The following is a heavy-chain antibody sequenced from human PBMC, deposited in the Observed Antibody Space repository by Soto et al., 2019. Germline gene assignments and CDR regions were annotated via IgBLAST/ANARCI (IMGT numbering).Heavy chain of an antibody. D-gene: IGHD6-13*01. V-gene: IGHV3-48*01. CDR2: ISSSSGTV. J-gene: IGHJ4*02. CDR1: GFTFSSYN. Sequence: PGGSLRLSCAASGFTFSSYNMNWVRRAPGKGLEWLSYISSSSGTVYYADSVKGRFTISRDNAKNSLYLQMNSLRAEDTAVYYCARDYSSSWYTDYWGQGTLVTVSS. CDR3: ARDYSSSWYTDY.